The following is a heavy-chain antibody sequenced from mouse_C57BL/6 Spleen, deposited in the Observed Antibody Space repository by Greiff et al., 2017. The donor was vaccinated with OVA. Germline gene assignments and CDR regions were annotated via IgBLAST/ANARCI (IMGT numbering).Heavy chain of an antibody. V-gene: IGHV6-3*01. Sequence: EVKVVESGGGLVQPGGSMKLSCVASGFTFSNYWMNWVRQSPEKGLEWVAQIRLKSDNYATHYAESVKGRFTISRDYSKSSVYLQMNNLRAEDTEICYCTETVVATSFDDWGQNTTLTVSS. CDR3: TETVVATSFDD. J-gene: IGHJ2*01. CDR1: GFTFSNYW. D-gene: IGHD1-1*01. CDR2: IRLKSDNYAT.